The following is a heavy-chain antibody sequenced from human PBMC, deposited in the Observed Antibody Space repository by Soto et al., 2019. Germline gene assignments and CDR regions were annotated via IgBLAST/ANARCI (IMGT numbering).Heavy chain of an antibody. D-gene: IGHD5-12*01. V-gene: IGHV4-59*01. CDR1: GVSIDNFF. CDR2: VSRGGTAAYMSEGETT. Sequence: QVQLQESGPRLVRPSETLSLTCTVSGVSIDNFFWSWIRQSPGKGLEWVGYVSRGGTAAYMSEGETTKYTPSLESRATISLDLPKNQFSLKLTSVTAADTAVYYCARDRGGITVASKPLGERFDPWGQGTLVTVSS. J-gene: IGHJ5*02. CDR3: ARDRGGITVASKPLGERFDP.